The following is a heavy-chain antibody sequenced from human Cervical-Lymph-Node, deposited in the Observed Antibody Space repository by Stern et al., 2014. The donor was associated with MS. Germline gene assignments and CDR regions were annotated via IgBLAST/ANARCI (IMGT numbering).Heavy chain of an antibody. CDR3: ARVKRWLQVDDGMDV. CDR2: IHDTGLT. D-gene: IGHD5-24*01. J-gene: IGHJ6*02. V-gene: IGHV4-59*01. Sequence: VQLVESGPGLVKPSETLSLNCIVSDGSISSDFWSWIRQPPGKGLEWIGYIHDTGLTSYNPSLKSRVTISVDTSKNHFSLKLTSVTPADTAVYYCARVKRWLQVDDGMDVWGQGTTVTVSS. CDR1: DGSISSDF.